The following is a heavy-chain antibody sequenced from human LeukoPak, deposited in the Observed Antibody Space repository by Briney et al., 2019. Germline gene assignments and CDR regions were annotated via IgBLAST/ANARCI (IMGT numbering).Heavy chain of an antibody. V-gene: IGHV3-48*02. CDR2: ISYSSSTI. J-gene: IGHJ4*02. CDR3: ASGPGGSRYYFDS. D-gene: IGHD3-16*02. Sequence: PGGSLRLSCAASGFNFSSSGMNWVRQSPGKGLEWVSYISYSSSTIYYADSVRSRFTISRDNAKNSLYLQMNSLRDEDTAVYYCASGPGGSRYYFDSWGQGTLVTVSS. CDR1: GFNFSSSG.